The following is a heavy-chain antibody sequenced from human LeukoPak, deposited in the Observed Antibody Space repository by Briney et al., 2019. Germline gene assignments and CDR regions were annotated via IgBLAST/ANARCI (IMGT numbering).Heavy chain of an antibody. CDR2: ISWNSGSI. J-gene: IGHJ6*02. V-gene: IGHV3-9*01. D-gene: IGHD4-11*01. CDR3: AKATVTTGSGMDV. CDR1: GFTFDDYA. Sequence: PGGSLRLSCAASGFTFDDYAMHWVRQAPGKGLEWVSGISWNSGSIGYADSVKGRFTISRDNAKNSLYLQMNSLRAEDTALYYCAKATVTTGSGMDVWGQGTTVTVSS.